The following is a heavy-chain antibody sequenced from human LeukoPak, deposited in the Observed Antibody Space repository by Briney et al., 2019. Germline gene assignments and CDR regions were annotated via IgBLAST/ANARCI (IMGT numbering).Heavy chain of an antibody. V-gene: IGHV1-2*02. J-gene: IGHJ4*02. CDR1: GTTSTAN. Sequence: GASVKVSCKASGTTSTANIYPGVDRPLGHGLKWLGWMNVKTGATSSAQKFPGRFTMTRDTSIGTASVEFSSLTSDDTAVYYCARQSGTYWGLDYWGQGTLVTVSS. CDR2: MNVKTGAT. CDR3: ARQSGTYWGLDY. D-gene: IGHD1-26*01.